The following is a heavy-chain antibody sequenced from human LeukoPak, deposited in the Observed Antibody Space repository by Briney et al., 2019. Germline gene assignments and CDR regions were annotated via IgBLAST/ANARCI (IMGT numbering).Heavy chain of an antibody. CDR2: ISSDSSFI. J-gene: IGHJ3*02. CDR1: GLTFSVFT. D-gene: IGHD2-2*01. V-gene: IGHV3-21*01. Sequence: PGGSLRLSCAASGLTFSVFTINWVRQAPGKGLEWVSSISSDSSFINSADSVKGRFAISRDDAKNSVYLQMNSLRAEDTAVYYCARSRQFVVVPAAIAFDIWGQGTVVTVSS. CDR3: ARSRQFVVVPAAIAFDI.